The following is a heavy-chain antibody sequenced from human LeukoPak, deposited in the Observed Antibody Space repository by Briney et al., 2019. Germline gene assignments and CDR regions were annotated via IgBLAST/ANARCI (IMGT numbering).Heavy chain of an antibody. CDR2: ISWNSGSI. V-gene: IGHV3-9*01. CDR3: AKLFHSGSYRQVSDY. Sequence: GRSLRLSCAASGFTFDDYAMHWVRQAPGKGLEWVSGISWNSGSIGYADSVKGRFTISRDNAKNSLYLQMNSLRAEDTALYYCAKLFHSGSYRQVSDYWGQGTLVAVSS. J-gene: IGHJ4*02. D-gene: IGHD1-26*01. CDR1: GFTFDDYA.